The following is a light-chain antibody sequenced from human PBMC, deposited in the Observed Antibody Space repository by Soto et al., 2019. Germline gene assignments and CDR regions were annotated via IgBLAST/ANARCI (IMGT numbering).Light chain of an antibody. V-gene: IGKV1-5*01. Sequence: DIQMTQSPSTLSASVGDRVTITCRASQSISSWLAWYQQKPGKAPKLLIYDASSLESGVPSRFSGSGSGTEFTPTISSLQPDDFATYYCQQLNSYPLTFGGGTRVAIK. CDR1: QSISSW. J-gene: IGKJ4*01. CDR3: QQLNSYPLT. CDR2: DAS.